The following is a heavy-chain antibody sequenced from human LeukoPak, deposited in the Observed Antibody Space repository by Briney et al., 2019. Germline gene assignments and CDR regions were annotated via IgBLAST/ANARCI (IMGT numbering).Heavy chain of an antibody. Sequence: GGSLRLSCAASGFTFNSYWMSWVRQAPGKGLEWVANIKQDGSEKYYVDSVKGRFTISRDNAKNSLYLQMNSLRAEDTAVYYCARGEVFFDYWGQGTLVTVSS. CDR3: ARGEVFFDY. J-gene: IGHJ4*02. V-gene: IGHV3-7*03. D-gene: IGHD3-10*01. CDR2: IKQDGSEK. CDR1: GFTFNSYW.